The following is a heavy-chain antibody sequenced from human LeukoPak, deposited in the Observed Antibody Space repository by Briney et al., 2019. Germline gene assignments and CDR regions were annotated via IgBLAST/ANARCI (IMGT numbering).Heavy chain of an antibody. D-gene: IGHD3-3*01. CDR3: ARDLFINYDFWSGYPSDY. Sequence: GGSLRLSCAASGFTFSDYYMSWIRQAPGKGLEWISYTSSSGSTIFHADSVKGRFTISRDNAKNSLYLQMNSLRAEDTAVYYCARDLFINYDFWSGYPSDYWGQGTLVTVSS. CDR1: GFTFSDYY. V-gene: IGHV3-11*04. J-gene: IGHJ4*02. CDR2: TSSSGSTI.